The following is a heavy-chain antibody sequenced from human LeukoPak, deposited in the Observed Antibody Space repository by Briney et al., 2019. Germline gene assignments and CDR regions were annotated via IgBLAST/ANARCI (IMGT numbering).Heavy chain of an antibody. CDR1: GFTFSRYA. Sequence: SGGSPRLSCAASGFTFSRYAMSWVRQAPGKGLEWVSGISWNSGSIGYADSVKGRFTISRDNAKNSLYLQMNSLRAEDTALYYCARERRYWGQGTLVTVSS. V-gene: IGHV3-9*01. J-gene: IGHJ4*02. CDR3: ARERRY. CDR2: ISWNSGSI.